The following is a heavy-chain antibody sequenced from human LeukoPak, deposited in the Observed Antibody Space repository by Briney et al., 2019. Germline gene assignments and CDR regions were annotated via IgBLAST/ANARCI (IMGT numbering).Heavy chain of an antibody. CDR1: GGSISSGSYY. V-gene: IGHV4-61*02. CDR2: IYSSGRT. J-gene: IGHJ4*02. Sequence: RASETLSLTCTVSGGSISSGSYYWSWIRQPAGKGLEWIGRIYSSGRTNYNPSLKSRVTISIDTSKNQFSLKLSSVTAADTAVYYCARDPGGYYSSEAWLDYWGQGTLVTVSS. CDR3: ARDPGGYYSSEAWLDY. D-gene: IGHD3-10*01.